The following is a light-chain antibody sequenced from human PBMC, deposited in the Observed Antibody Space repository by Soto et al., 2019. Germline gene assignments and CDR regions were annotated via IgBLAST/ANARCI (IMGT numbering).Light chain of an antibody. CDR2: YVT. CDR3: SSFASSNTWV. V-gene: IGLV2-8*01. J-gene: IGLJ3*02. Sequence: QSALTQPPSASGSPGQSVTISCTGTSSDVGAYNYVSWYQQHAGKAPKLVIYYVTKRPSGLPDRLYGSKSANTASLTVSGLQAEDEADYYCSSFASSNTWVFGGGTKLTVL. CDR1: SSDVGAYNY.